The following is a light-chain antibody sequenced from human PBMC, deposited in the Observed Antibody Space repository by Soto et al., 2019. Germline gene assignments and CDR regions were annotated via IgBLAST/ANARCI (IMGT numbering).Light chain of an antibody. V-gene: IGLV1-44*01. J-gene: IGLJ3*02. CDR3: AAWDDSLNGPV. CDR2: TNN. Sequence: QSVLTQPPSASGTPGQRVTISCSGTFSNIGSNTVNWYQHLPGTAPKVLIYTNNQRPSGVPDRFSGSKSGTSASLAISGLQSEDEADYFCAAWDDSLNGPVFGGGTKLTVL. CDR1: FSNIGSNT.